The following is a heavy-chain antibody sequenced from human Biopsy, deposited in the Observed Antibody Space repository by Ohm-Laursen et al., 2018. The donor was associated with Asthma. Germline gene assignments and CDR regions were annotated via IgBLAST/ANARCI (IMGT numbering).Heavy chain of an antibody. CDR1: GFAVSRDH. J-gene: IGHJ4*02. Sequence: GSLRLSCTASGFAVSRDHMFWVRQAPGKGLEWVSVIYSGGTSHTADSVRGRFTISRDYSKNTLYLQMHSLRAEDTAVYYCARGDSSGWSQYYSDYWGQGTLVTVSS. V-gene: IGHV3-53*01. D-gene: IGHD6-19*01. CDR3: ARGDSSGWSQYYSDY. CDR2: IYSGGTS.